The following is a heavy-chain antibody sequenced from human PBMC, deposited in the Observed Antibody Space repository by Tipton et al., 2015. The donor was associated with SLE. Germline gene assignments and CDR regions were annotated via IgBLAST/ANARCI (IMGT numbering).Heavy chain of an antibody. CDR2: IYYSGIT. CDR3: ARERGVPARPPCDQMAF. Sequence: TLSLTCTVSGDSITSFYWSWIRQSPGKGLEWIGYIYYSGITNYNPSLKSRVTISLDTSKNQFSLKLSSVTPAGAAVYYCARERGVPARPPCDQMAFWVKGPTVPVSS. J-gene: IGHJ6*04. D-gene: IGHD6-6*01. V-gene: IGHV4-59*12. CDR1: GDSITSFY.